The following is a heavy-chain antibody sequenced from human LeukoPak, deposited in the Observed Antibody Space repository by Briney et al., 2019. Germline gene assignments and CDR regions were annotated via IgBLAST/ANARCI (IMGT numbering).Heavy chain of an antibody. Sequence: SVKVSCKASGGTFSSYAISWVRQAPRQGLEWMGRIIPILGIANYAQKFQGRVTITADKSTSTAYMELSSLRSEDTAVYYCARGDYGDYWGQGTLVTVSS. CDR3: ARGDYGDY. J-gene: IGHJ4*02. V-gene: IGHV1-69*04. CDR1: GGTFSSYA. CDR2: IIPILGIA. D-gene: IGHD3-16*01.